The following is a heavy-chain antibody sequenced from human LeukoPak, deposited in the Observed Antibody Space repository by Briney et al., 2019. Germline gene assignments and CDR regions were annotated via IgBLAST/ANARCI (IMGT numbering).Heavy chain of an antibody. CDR3: AGETYYYDSSGLKTPIDAFDI. J-gene: IGHJ3*02. CDR2: IYYSGST. D-gene: IGHD3-22*01. V-gene: IGHV4-59*08. Sequence: SETLSLTCTVSGGSISSYYWSWIRQPPGKGLEWIGYIYYSGSTNYNPSLKSRVTISVDTSKNQFSLKLSSVTAADTAMYYCAGETYYYDSSGLKTPIDAFDIWGQGTMVTVSS. CDR1: GGSISSYY.